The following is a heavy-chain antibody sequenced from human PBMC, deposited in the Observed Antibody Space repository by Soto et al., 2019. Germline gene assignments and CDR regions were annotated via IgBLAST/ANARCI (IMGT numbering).Heavy chain of an antibody. Sequence: GGSLRLSCAASGFTFSSYWMHWVRQAPGKGLVWVSRINSDGSSTSYADSVKGRFTISRDNAKNTLYLQMNSLRAEDTAVYYCARDSNILRYFDWSPFDYWGQGTLVTVSS. D-gene: IGHD3-9*01. J-gene: IGHJ4*02. CDR1: GFTFSSYW. V-gene: IGHV3-74*01. CDR3: ARDSNILRYFDWSPFDY. CDR2: INSDGSST.